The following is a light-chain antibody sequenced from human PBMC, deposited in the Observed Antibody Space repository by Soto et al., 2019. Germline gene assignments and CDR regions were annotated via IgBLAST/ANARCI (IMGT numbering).Light chain of an antibody. CDR1: ESVNSAY. Sequence: ESVLTQSPGTLSLSPGEGATLSCGSTESVNSAYLAWYQHKPGQAPRLLIYGASSRATGVSDRFSGSGSGTDFTLTINRLEPADFAVYYCQQDGDSPWTFGQGTKVDIK. CDR2: GAS. CDR3: QQDGDSPWT. J-gene: IGKJ1*01. V-gene: IGKV3-20*01.